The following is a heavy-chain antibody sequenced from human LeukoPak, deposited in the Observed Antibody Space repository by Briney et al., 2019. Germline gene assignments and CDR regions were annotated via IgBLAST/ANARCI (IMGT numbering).Heavy chain of an antibody. V-gene: IGHV4-34*01. Sequence: SETLSLTCAVYGGSFSGYYWSWIRQPPGKGLEWIGEINHSGSANYNPSLKSRVTISVDTSKSQFSLKLSSVTAADTAVYYCARSTYYYGSGSYYPFDCWGQGTLVTVSS. CDR3: ARSTYYYGSGSYYPFDC. CDR2: INHSGSA. J-gene: IGHJ4*02. CDR1: GGSFSGYY. D-gene: IGHD3-10*01.